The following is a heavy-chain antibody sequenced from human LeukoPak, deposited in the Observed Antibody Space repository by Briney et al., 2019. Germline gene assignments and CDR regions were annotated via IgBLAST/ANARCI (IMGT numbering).Heavy chain of an antibody. CDR1: GFTFSSYS. CDR2: ISSSSSTI. D-gene: IGHD3-16*02. V-gene: IGHV3-48*01. Sequence: PGGSLRLSCAASGFTFSSYSMNWVRQAPGKGLEWVSYISSSSSTIYYADSVRGRFTISRDNAKNSLYLQMNSLRSEDTAVYYCARAPPGYIWENYRKEYYFDYWGQGTPVTVSS. CDR3: ARAPPGYIWENYRKEYYFDY. J-gene: IGHJ4*02.